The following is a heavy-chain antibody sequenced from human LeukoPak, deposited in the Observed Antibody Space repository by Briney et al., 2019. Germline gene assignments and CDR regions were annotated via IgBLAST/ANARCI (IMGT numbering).Heavy chain of an antibody. CDR2: ISNNGGSS. Sequence: GGSLRLSCSASGFTFSAYAMYWVRQAPGKGLEYVSGISNNGGSSFYADSVKGRFTISRDNSKNTLYLQMNGLRPEDTAVYYCARAHPFFDDKYGGIDYWGQGTLVTVSS. CDR1: GFTFSAYA. V-gene: IGHV3-64*04. CDR3: ARAHPFFDDKYGGIDY. J-gene: IGHJ4*02. D-gene: IGHD3-9*01.